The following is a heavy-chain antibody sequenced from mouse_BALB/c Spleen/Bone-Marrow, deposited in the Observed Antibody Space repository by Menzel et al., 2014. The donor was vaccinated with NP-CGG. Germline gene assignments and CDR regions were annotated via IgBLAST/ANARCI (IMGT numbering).Heavy chain of an antibody. CDR2: IRNKANGYTA. D-gene: IGHD2-3*01. V-gene: IGHV7-3*02. J-gene: IGHJ2*01. CDR1: GFTFXDYY. Sequence: DVKLVESGGGLVQPGGSLRLSCATSGFTFXDYYMSWVRQPPGKALEWLVFIRNKANGYTAEYSASVKGRFTISRDNSQSILYLQMNTLRAEDSATYYCARYDVYYYFDYWGQGTTLTVSS. CDR3: ARYDVYYYFDY.